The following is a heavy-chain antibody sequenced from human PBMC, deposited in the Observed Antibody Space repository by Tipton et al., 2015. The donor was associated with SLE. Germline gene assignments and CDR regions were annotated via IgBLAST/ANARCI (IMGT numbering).Heavy chain of an antibody. CDR1: RFTFSNYW. V-gene: IGHV4-59*01. D-gene: IGHD6-13*01. CDR3: ATLAAAGDFDL. CDR2: IYYSGST. Sequence: LRLSCATSRFTFSNYWMSWVRQPPGKGLEWIGYIYYSGSTNYNPSLKSRVTISVDTSKNQFSLKLSSVTAADTAVYYCATLAAAGDFDLWGRGTLVTVSS. J-gene: IGHJ2*01.